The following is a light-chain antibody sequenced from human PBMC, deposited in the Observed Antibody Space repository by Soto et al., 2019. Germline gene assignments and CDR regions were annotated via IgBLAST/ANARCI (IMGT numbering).Light chain of an antibody. CDR1: QGIGDT. CDR2: DTS. J-gene: IGKJ1*01. V-gene: IGKV3D-15*01. CDR3: HQYNEWPRGT. Sequence: IVMPQSPATLSVSPGEGATLSCRASQGIGDTLAWYQHKPGQTPRLLIYDTSTRAPGIPARVSGGGSGTQFSLTISSLQSEDFAPYYCHQYNEWPRGTFGPGAKVDNK.